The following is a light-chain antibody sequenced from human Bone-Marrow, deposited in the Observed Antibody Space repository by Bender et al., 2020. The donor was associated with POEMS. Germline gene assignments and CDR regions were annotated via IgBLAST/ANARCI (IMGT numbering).Light chain of an antibody. CDR1: SSSIGSNS. V-gene: IGLV1-44*01. Sequence: QSVLTQPPSVSGTPGQRVTISCSGSSSSIGSNSVTWYQQLPGTAPKLLIYSNNQRPSGVPDRFSGSKSGTSASLTISGLQSEDEADYYCATWHDSLDGWVFGGGTKLTIL. J-gene: IGLJ3*02. CDR2: SNN. CDR3: ATWHDSLDGWV.